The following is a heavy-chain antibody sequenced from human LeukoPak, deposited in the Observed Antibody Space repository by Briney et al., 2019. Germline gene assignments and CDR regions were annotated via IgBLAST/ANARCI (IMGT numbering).Heavy chain of an antibody. V-gene: IGHV3-21*01. D-gene: IGHD3-22*01. CDR1: GFTFSSYS. CDR2: ISSSSSYI. J-gene: IGHJ5*02. CDR3: ARDHSSGLYNWFDP. Sequence: GGSLRLSCAASGFTFSSYSMNWVRQAPGKGLEWVSSISSSSSYIYYADSVKGRFTISRDNSKNTLYLQMGSLRAEDMAVYYCARDHSSGLYNWFDPWGQGTLVTVSS.